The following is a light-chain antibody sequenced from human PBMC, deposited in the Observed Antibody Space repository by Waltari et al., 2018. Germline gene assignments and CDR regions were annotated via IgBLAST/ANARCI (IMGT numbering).Light chain of an antibody. V-gene: IGKV3-11*01. CDR3: QKHSRWPAT. Sequence: IVLTQSPSTLSLSPGERATLSCRASQSIDTFLAWYQQKPGQAPRLLIYDSSIRATDSPDRCSGSGSGTDFTPTISLLAHEDFAVYYCQKHSRWPATFGQGTKVEI. J-gene: IGKJ1*01. CDR1: QSIDTF. CDR2: DSS.